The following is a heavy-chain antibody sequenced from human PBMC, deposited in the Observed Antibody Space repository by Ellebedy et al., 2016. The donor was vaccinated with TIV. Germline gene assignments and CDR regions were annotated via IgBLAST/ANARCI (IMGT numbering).Heavy chain of an antibody. D-gene: IGHD3-16*01. CDR1: GFNFYGTS. CDR2: LSNDGTTE. J-gene: IGHJ4*02. CDR3: ARPVRWIDAFDL. V-gene: IGHV3-30*04. Sequence: GESLKISXVGSGFNFYGTSMHWVRQAPGKGLQWVVFLSNDGTTEVYADSVRGRFTISRDNSRNTLYLQMSTLRIDDTALYYCARPVRWIDAFDLWGQGTLVTVSS.